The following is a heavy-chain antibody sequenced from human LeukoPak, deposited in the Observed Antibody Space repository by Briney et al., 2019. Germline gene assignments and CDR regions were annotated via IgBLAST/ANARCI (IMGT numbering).Heavy chain of an antibody. Sequence: GGSLRLSCAASGFTFSSYAMSWVRQAPGKGLEWVSGITNSGENTYYADSVKGRFTISRDNSKNTLFLEMNSLRVEDTAVYYGAKGRGCRVWDPWYNWGQGTLITVSS. CDR2: ITNSGENT. CDR1: GFTFSSYA. CDR3: AKGRGCRVWDPWYN. V-gene: IGHV3-23*01. D-gene: IGHD3-16*01. J-gene: IGHJ4*02.